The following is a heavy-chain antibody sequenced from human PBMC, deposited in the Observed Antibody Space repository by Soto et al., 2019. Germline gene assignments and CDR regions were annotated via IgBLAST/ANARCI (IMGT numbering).Heavy chain of an antibody. Sequence: GGSLRLSCAASGFTFSSYAMHWVRQAPGKGLEYVSAISSNGGSTYYANSVKGRFTISRDNSKNTLYLQMGSLRAEDMAVYYCARGRQVFDYWGQGTLVTVSS. V-gene: IGHV3-64*01. CDR1: GFTFSSYA. CDR3: ARGRQVFDY. J-gene: IGHJ4*02. CDR2: ISSNGGST.